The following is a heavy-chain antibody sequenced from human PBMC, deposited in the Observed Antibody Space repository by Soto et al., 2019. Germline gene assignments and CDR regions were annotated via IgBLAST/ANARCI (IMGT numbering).Heavy chain of an antibody. J-gene: IGHJ6*03. CDR3: ARSKSTIYGSGSNYYYMDV. CDR1: GYTFTSYY. CDR2: INPSGGST. Sequence: ASVKVSCKASGYTFTSYYMHWVRQAPGQGLEWMGIINPSGGSTSYAQKFQGRVTMTRDTSTSTVYMELSSLRSEDTAVYYCARSKSTIYGSGSNYYYMDVRGKRTTVTVSS. D-gene: IGHD3-10*01. V-gene: IGHV1-46*03.